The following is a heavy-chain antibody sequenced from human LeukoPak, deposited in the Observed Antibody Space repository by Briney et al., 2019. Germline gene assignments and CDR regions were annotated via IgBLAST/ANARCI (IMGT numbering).Heavy chain of an antibody. CDR1: GFTVSSNY. D-gene: IGHD3-22*01. J-gene: IGHJ4*02. CDR2: IYSGGST. CDR3: ASLGDYYDSSGYYY. Sequence: PGGSLRLSCAASGFTVSSNYMSWVRQAPGKGVEWVSVIYSGGSTYYTDSVKGRFTISRDNSKNTLYLQMNSLRAEDTAVYYCASLGDYYDSSGYYYWGQGTLVTVSS. V-gene: IGHV3-53*01.